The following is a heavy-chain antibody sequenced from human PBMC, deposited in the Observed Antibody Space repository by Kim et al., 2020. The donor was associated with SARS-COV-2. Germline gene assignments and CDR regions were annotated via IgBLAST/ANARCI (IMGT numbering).Heavy chain of an antibody. D-gene: IGHD4-4*01. J-gene: IGHJ6*02. CDR1: GGTFSSYA. Sequence: SVKVSCKASGGTFSSYAISWVRQAPGQGLEWIGRIIPILGIANYAQKFQGRVTITADKSTSTAYMELSSLRSEDTAVYYCARDTVGYYGMDVWGQGTTVTVSS. CDR3: ARDTVGYYGMDV. CDR2: IIPILGIA. V-gene: IGHV1-69*04.